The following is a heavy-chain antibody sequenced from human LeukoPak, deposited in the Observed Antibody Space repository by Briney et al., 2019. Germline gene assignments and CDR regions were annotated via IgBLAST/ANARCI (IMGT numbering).Heavy chain of an antibody. Sequence: GGSLRLSCAASGFSCSARGMSWVRQAPGKGREWVSAISGNVESTFYADSVKGRFTISRDNSRNTLYLQLSSLSAEDSAIYYCARDRRPARTYSGLFDYWGQGTLVTVSS. V-gene: IGHV3-23*01. D-gene: IGHD5-12*01. CDR2: ISGNVEST. CDR1: GFSCSARG. CDR3: ARDRRPARTYSGLFDY. J-gene: IGHJ4*02.